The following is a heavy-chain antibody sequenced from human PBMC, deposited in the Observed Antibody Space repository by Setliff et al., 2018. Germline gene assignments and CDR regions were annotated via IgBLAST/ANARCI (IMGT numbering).Heavy chain of an antibody. D-gene: IGHD2-15*01. Sequence: SETLSLTCTVSDGSSSSHYWSWIRQPPGKGLEWIGYIHFSGTTNYNPSLKSRVTLSLDTSKNQFSLELSSVTAADTAMYYCARDNGYCSGGACYFMFDYWGQGTLVTVSS. CDR1: DGSSSSHY. J-gene: IGHJ4*02. V-gene: IGHV4-59*11. CDR3: ARDNGYCSGGACYFMFDY. CDR2: IHFSGTT.